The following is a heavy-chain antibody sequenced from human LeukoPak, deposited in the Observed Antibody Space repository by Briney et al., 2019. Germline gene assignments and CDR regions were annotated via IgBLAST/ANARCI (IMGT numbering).Heavy chain of an antibody. CDR3: AKDGQRYGDKFDY. CDR2: ISSSSSYI. V-gene: IGHV3-21*04. CDR1: GFTFSSYS. Sequence: GGSLRLSCAASGFTFSSYSMNWVRRAPGKGLEWVSSISSSSSYIYYADSVKGRFTISRDNSKNTLYLQMNSLRAEDTAVYYCAKDGQRYGDKFDYWGQGTLVTVSS. J-gene: IGHJ4*02. D-gene: IGHD4-17*01.